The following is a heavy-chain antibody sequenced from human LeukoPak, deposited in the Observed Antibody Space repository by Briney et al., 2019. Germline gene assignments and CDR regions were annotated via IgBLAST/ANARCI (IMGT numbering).Heavy chain of an antibody. Sequence: GGSLRLSCAASGFTFSNYWVSWVRRAPGKGLEWVANIKQDGSETYYVDSVRGRFTISRDNAKNSLYLQMNSLRAEDTAVYYCARDFWGAYRVDYFDYWGQGTLVTVSS. D-gene: IGHD3-3*01. V-gene: IGHV3-7*01. CDR2: IKQDGSET. CDR3: ARDFWGAYRVDYFDY. J-gene: IGHJ4*02. CDR1: GFTFSNYW.